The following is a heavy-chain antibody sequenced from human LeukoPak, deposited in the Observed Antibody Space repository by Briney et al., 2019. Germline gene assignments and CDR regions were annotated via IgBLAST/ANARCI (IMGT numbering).Heavy chain of an antibody. V-gene: IGHV3-30*02. J-gene: IGHJ4*02. Sequence: GSLRLSCAASGFTFSNYGMHWVRQAPGKGLEWMAFIRYDGSNEYYADSVKGRFTISRDNSKNTLYLQMNSLRAEDTAVYYCAKDHCSSTSCFYFDYWGQGTLVTVSA. CDR1: GFTFSNYG. CDR2: IRYDGSNE. D-gene: IGHD2-2*01. CDR3: AKDHCSSTSCFYFDY.